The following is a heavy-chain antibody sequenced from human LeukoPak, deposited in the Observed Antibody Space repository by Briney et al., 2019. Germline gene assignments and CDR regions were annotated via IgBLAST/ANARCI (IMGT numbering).Heavy chain of an antibody. CDR3: ASAPSGDY. CDR2: IYSGGRT. J-gene: IGHJ4*02. V-gene: IGHV3-53*01. CDR1: GFTVSSNY. D-gene: IGHD6-25*01. Sequence: GGSLRLSCAASGFTVSSNYMSWVRQAPGKGLEWVSVIYSGGRTYYEDSVKGRFTISRDNFKNTLYLQMNSLRAEDTAVYYCASAPSGDYWGQGTLVTVSS.